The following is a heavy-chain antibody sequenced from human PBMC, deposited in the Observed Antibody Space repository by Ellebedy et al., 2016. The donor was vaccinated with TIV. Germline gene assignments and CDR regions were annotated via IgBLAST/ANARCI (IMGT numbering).Heavy chain of an antibody. CDR3: ARDGPVSRRWFLSGNYYGMDV. J-gene: IGHJ6*02. D-gene: IGHD6-13*01. V-gene: IGHV3-21*01. Sequence: PGGSLRLSCAASGFTFSSYSMNWVRSAPGTGMEWFSSISSSSSYIYYADSVKGRFTISRDNAKNSLYLQMNSLRAEDTAVYYCARDGPVSRRWFLSGNYYGMDVWGQGTTVTVSS. CDR1: GFTFSSYS. CDR2: ISSSSSYI.